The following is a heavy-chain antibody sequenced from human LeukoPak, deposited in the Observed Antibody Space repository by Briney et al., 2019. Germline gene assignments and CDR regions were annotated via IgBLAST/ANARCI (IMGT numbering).Heavy chain of an antibody. J-gene: IGHJ4*02. CDR1: GFTFSSYG. V-gene: IGHV3-33*01. D-gene: IGHD3-22*01. CDR2: IWYDGSNK. CDR3: ASSFSTYYYDSSGYAVDY. Sequence: PGRSLRRSCAASGFTFSSYGMHWVRQAPGKGLEWVAVIWYDGSNKYYADSVKGRFTISRDNSKNTLYLQMNSLRAEDTAVYYCASSFSTYYYDSSGYAVDYWGQGTLVTVSS.